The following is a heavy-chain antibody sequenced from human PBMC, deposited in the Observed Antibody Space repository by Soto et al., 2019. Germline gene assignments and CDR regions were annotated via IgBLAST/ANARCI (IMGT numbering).Heavy chain of an antibody. CDR1: GFTFDDYA. D-gene: IGHD6-19*01. J-gene: IGHJ4*02. CDR3: AKATRIAVAGSYYFDY. V-gene: IGHV3-9*01. CDR2: ISWNSGSI. Sequence: VQLVESGGGLVQPGRSLRLSCAASGFTFDDYAMHWVRQAPGKGLEWVSGISWNSGSIGYADSVKGRFTISRDNAKNSLYLQMNSLRAEDTALYYCAKATRIAVAGSYYFDYWGQGTLVTVSS.